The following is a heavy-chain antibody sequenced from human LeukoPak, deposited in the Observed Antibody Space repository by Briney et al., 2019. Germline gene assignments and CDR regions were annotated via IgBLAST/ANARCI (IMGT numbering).Heavy chain of an antibody. CDR1: GFTFSSYS. V-gene: IGHV3-21*01. CDR3: ARGREYSSSWYVY. J-gene: IGHJ4*02. CDR2: ISSSSSYI. Sequence: GGSLRLSCAASGFTFSSYSTNWVRQAPGKGLEWVSSISSSSSYIYYADSVKGRFTISRGSAKNSLYLQMNSLRAEDTAVYYCARGREYSSSWYVYWGQGTLVTVSS. D-gene: IGHD6-13*01.